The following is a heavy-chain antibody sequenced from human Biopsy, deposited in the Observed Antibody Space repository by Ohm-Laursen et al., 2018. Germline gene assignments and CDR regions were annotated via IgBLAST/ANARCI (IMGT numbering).Heavy chain of an antibody. CDR1: AFNFSSYW. CDR2: IDSDGSTT. V-gene: IGHV3-74*01. D-gene: IGHD3/OR15-3a*01. Sequence: SLRLSCAASAFNFSSYWMDWVRQVPGKGPAWVSRIDSDGSTTRYADAVQGRFRISRDNAKDTLYLQMNSLRADDTAVYYCASGPRGFRHWGRGTLVTVSS. J-gene: IGHJ4*02. CDR3: ASGPRGFRH.